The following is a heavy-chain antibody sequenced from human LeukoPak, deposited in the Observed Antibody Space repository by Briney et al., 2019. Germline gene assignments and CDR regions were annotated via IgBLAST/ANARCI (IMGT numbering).Heavy chain of an antibody. J-gene: IGHJ5*02. D-gene: IGHD6-19*01. CDR3: ARDMALVAGTGGWLDP. CDR2: ISWNSRSI. Sequence: GGSLRLSCAASGFNLDDHAMHWVRQAPGKGLEWVSTISWNSRSIEYADSLKGRFTISRDNAKNSLYLQMNSLRTEDTALYYCARDMALVAGTGGWLDPWGQGTLVIVSS. CDR1: GFNLDDHA. V-gene: IGHV3-9*01.